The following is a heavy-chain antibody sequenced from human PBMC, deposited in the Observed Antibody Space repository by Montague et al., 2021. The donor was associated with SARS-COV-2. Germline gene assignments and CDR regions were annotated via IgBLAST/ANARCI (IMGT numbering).Heavy chain of an antibody. CDR3: AREGDVDLLFYIDS. J-gene: IGHJ4*02. V-gene: IGHV6-1*01. CDR2: TYYRSTWYN. CDR1: GDSVSNNNAA. Sequence: CAISGDSVSNNNAAWNWIRESPSRGLEWLGRTYYRSTWYNDYAVSVKGRIAINPDTSKNQFSLQLNSVTPEDTAVYYCAREGDVDLLFYIDSWGQGTLVTVSS. D-gene: IGHD3-10*01.